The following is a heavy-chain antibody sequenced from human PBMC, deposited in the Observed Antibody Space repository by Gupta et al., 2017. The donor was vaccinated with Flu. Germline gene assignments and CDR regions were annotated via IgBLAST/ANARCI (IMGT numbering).Heavy chain of an antibody. CDR1: GFTFSSYS. V-gene: IGHV3-21*01. CDR2: ISSSSSYI. D-gene: IGHD1-26*01. CDR3: ARHWEVRASSDY. Sequence: EVQLVESGGGLVKPGGSLRLTCAASGFTFSSYSMNLVRQAPGKGLEWVSSISSSSSYIYYADSVKGRFTISRDNAKNSLYLQMNSLRAEDTAMYYGARHWEVRASSDYWGQGTLVTVSS. J-gene: IGHJ4*02.